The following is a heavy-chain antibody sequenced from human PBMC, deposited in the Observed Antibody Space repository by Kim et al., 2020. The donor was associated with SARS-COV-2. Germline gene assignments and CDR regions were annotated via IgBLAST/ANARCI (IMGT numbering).Heavy chain of an antibody. CDR3: ASAGGNYYDSSGYYYV. V-gene: IGHV3-21*01. D-gene: IGHD3-22*01. J-gene: IGHJ6*02. Sequence: SVKGRFTISRDNAKNSLYLQMNSLRAEDTAVYYCASAGGNYYDSSGYYYVWGQGTTVTVSS.